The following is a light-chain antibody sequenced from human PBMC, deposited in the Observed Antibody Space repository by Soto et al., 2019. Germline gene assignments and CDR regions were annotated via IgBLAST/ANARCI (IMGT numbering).Light chain of an antibody. CDR2: DSS. CDR1: QTVSSF. J-gene: IGKJ4*01. V-gene: IGKV3-11*01. Sequence: VLTQSPATLSLSPGERATLSCRASQTVSSFLAWYQQKPGQAPRLLIHDSSDRATGIPARFSGSGSGTGLNLTISSLAPEHVAVSFCQLRTKWMLNFGGGTRVES. CDR3: QLRTKWMLN.